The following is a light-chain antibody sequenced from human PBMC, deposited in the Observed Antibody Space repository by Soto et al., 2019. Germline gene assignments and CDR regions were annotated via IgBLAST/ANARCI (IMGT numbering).Light chain of an antibody. Sequence: DIQMTQSPSSLSASVGDRVTITCRASQGIRDALGWYQQKPGKAPKRLIYAASSLQSGVPSRFSGSGSGTEFTLTISSLQAEDLATYYCLQHNSYPQTFGQGTKVEIK. CDR1: QGIRDA. V-gene: IGKV1-17*01. J-gene: IGKJ1*01. CDR2: AAS. CDR3: LQHNSYPQT.